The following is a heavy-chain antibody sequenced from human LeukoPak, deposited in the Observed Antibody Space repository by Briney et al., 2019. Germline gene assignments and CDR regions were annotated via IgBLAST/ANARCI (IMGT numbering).Heavy chain of an antibody. Sequence: GGSLRLSCAASGFTFSYYGLHWVRQGPGKGLEWVAVISYGGSNKYYADSVKGRFTISRDNSKNTLYLQMNSLRAEDTAVYYCAKQCGGSDWFDAFDIWGQGTMVTVSS. J-gene: IGHJ3*02. CDR2: ISYGGSNK. CDR3: AKQCGGSDWFDAFDI. V-gene: IGHV3-30*18. CDR1: GFTFSYYG. D-gene: IGHD6-19*01.